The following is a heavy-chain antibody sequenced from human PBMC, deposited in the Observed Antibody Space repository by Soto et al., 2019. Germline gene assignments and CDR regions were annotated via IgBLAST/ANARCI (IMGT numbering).Heavy chain of an antibody. CDR1: GFSFSTYG. Sequence: GGSLRLSCAASGFSFSTYGMHWVRQAPGKGLEWVALISFDGSNKYYADSVKGRFTISRDNSKNTLYLQMNSLRAADTAVYFCARDRSMVVVVPGYWGQGT. CDR2: ISFDGSNK. CDR3: ARDRSMVVVVPGY. J-gene: IGHJ4*02. D-gene: IGHD2-2*01. V-gene: IGHV3-30*03.